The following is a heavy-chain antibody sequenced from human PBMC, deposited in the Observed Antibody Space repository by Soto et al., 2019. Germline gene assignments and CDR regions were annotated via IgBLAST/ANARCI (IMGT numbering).Heavy chain of an antibody. Sequence: ASVKVSCKASGYTFTGYYIHWVRQAPGQGLEWMGWINPNSGGTNYAQKFQGWVTITADKSTSTAYMELSSLRSEDTAVYYCATLLGESIVATMSFWDYWGQGTLVTVSS. D-gene: IGHD5-12*01. CDR2: INPNSGGT. CDR3: ATLLGESIVATMSFWDY. V-gene: IGHV1-2*04. CDR1: GYTFTGYY. J-gene: IGHJ4*02.